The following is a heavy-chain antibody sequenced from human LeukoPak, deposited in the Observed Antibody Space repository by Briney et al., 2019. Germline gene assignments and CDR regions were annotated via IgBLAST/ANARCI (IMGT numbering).Heavy chain of an antibody. D-gene: IGHD5-18*01. V-gene: IGHV3-30*02. J-gene: IGHJ4*02. CDR3: ARAPTWIQLWLPY. Sequence: GGSLRLSCAASGFTFSSYGMHWVRQAPGKGLEWVAFIQYDVSSEYYADSVKGRFTISRDNAKNSLYLQMNSLRAEDTAVYYCARAPTWIQLWLPYWGQGTLVTVSS. CDR2: IQYDVSSE. CDR1: GFTFSSYG.